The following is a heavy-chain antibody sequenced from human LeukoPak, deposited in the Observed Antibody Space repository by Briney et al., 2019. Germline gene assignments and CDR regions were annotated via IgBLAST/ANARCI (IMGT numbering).Heavy chain of an antibody. V-gene: IGHV3-23*01. D-gene: IGHD4-17*01. CDR1: GFTFSGYA. Sequence: GGSLRLSCAASGFTFSGYAMSWVRQAPGKGLQWVSGITGSGGRTYYADSVKGRFTISRDNAKNSLYLQMNSLRAEDTAVYYCATVTTGSPRHFDYWGQGTLVTVSS. CDR3: ATVTTGSPRHFDY. J-gene: IGHJ4*02. CDR2: ITGSGGRT.